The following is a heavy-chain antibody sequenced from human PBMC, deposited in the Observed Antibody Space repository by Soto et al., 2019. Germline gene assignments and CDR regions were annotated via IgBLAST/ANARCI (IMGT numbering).Heavy chain of an antibody. J-gene: IGHJ3*02. V-gene: IGHV3-15*01. D-gene: IGHD6-13*01. CDR3: TTPREQQLVRDFDI. CDR1: GFTFSNAW. Sequence: GGSLRLSCAASGFTFSNAWMSWVRQAPGKGLEWVGRIKSKTDGGTTDYAAPVKGRFTISRDDSKNTLYLQMNSLKTEDTAVYYFTTPREQQLVRDFDIWGQGTRVTGSS. CDR2: IKSKTDGGTT.